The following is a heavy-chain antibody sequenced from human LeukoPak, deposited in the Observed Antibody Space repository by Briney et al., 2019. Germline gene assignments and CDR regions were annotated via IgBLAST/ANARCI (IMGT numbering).Heavy chain of an antibody. Sequence: PGGSLRLSCTASGFTFGDYAMSWFRQAPGKGLEWVGFIRNKAYGGTTEYAASVKGRFTISRDDSKSIAYLQMNSLKTEDTAVYYCTRDRSKQSGYGGNSRHFDYWGQGTLVTVSS. V-gene: IGHV3-49*03. CDR3: TRDRSKQSGYGGNSRHFDY. D-gene: IGHD4-23*01. CDR1: GFTFGDYA. J-gene: IGHJ4*02. CDR2: IRNKAYGGTT.